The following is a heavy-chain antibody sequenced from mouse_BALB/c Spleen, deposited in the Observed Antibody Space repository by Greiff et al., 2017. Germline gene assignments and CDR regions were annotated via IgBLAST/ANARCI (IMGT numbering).Heavy chain of an antibody. D-gene: IGHD2-14*01. V-gene: IGHV5-6-4*01. CDR1: GFTFSSYT. CDR3: TRDLEVRRAMDY. CDR2: ISSGGSYT. J-gene: IGHJ4*01. Sequence: EVQGVESGGGLVKPGGSLKLSCAASGFTFSSYTMSWVRQTPEKRLEWVATISSGGSYTYYPDSVKGRFTISRDNAKNTLYLQMSSLKSEDTAMYYCTRDLEVRRAMDYWGQGTSVTVSS.